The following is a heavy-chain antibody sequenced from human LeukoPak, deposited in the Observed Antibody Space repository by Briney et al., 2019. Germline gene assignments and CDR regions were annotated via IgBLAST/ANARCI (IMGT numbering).Heavy chain of an antibody. CDR1: GGSMSSYY. J-gene: IGHJ6*02. CDR3: ARGGIPYYYYGMDV. CDR2: IDYRGTT. D-gene: IGHD3-16*01. Sequence: PSETLSLTCTVCGGSMSSYYWRWIRQPPGEGLEWFGYIDYRGTTTYNPSLKTRFPISVDTSKNQFSLKLSSVTAADTAVYYCARGGIPYYYYGMDVWGQGTTFTVSS. V-gene: IGHV4-59*08.